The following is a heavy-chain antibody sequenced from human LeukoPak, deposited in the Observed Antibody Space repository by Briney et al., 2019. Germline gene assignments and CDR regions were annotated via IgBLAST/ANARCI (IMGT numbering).Heavy chain of an antibody. CDR2: ISYDGSNK. J-gene: IGHJ4*02. V-gene: IGHV3-30-3*01. CDR1: GFTFSSYA. CDR3: AREAVPSIAAAVHSDY. D-gene: IGHD6-13*01. Sequence: PGGSLRLSCAASGFTFSSYAMHWVRQAPGRGLEWVAVISYDGSNKYYADSVKGRFTISRDNSKNTLYLQMNSLRAEDTAVYYCAREAVPSIAAAVHSDYWGQGTLVTVSS.